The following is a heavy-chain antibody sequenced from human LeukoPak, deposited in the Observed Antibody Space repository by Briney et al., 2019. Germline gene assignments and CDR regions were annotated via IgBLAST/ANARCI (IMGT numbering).Heavy chain of an antibody. CDR1: GFTFSSYS. D-gene: IGHD4-17*01. V-gene: IGHV3-21*01. CDR3: ARALPGIYGEEAFDI. CDR2: ISSSSSYI. Sequence: GGSLRLSCAASGFTFSSYSMNWVRQAPGKGLEWVSSISSSSSYIYYADSVKGRFTISRDNAKNSLYLQMNSLRAEDTAVYYCARALPGIYGEEAFDIWGQGTMVTVSS. J-gene: IGHJ3*02.